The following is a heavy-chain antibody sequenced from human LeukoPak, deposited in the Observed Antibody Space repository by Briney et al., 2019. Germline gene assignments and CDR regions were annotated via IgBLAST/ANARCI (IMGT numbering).Heavy chain of an antibody. Sequence: ASVKVSCKASGYTFTGYYMHWVRQAPGQGLEWMGWINPNSGGTNCAQKFQGRVTMTRDTSISTAYMELSRLRSDDTAVYYCARDNYGSGSYYARGYAFDIWGQGTMVTVSS. J-gene: IGHJ3*02. V-gene: IGHV1-2*02. CDR3: ARDNYGSGSYYARGYAFDI. CDR1: GYTFTGYY. D-gene: IGHD3-10*01. CDR2: INPNSGGT.